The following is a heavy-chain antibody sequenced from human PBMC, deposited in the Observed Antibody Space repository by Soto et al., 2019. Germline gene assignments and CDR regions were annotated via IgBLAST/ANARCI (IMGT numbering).Heavy chain of an antibody. CDR2: INPSGGTP. Sequence: ASVKVSCKTSVYIFTSYYIHWVRQAPGQGLEWMGIINPSGGTPIYAQKFQDRVTITADESTSTAYMQLSSLRSGDTAVHYCARSGGLDRDFNDWGQESLVTVSS. CDR1: VYIFTSYY. CDR3: ARSGGLDRDFND. D-gene: IGHD2-15*01. V-gene: IGHV1-46*01. J-gene: IGHJ4*02.